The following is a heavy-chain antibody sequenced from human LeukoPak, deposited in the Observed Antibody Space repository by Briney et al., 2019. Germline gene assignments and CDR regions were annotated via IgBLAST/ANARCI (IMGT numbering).Heavy chain of an antibody. Sequence: GGSLRLSCAASGVTFSSNDMHWVRQATGKGLEWVSAIGTAGDTYYPGSVKGRFTISRENAKNSLYLQMNSLRAGDTAVYYCARGMRMATITEYAFDIWGQGTMVTVSS. V-gene: IGHV3-13*01. D-gene: IGHD5-24*01. CDR3: ARGMRMATITEYAFDI. J-gene: IGHJ3*02. CDR2: IGTAGDT. CDR1: GVTFSSND.